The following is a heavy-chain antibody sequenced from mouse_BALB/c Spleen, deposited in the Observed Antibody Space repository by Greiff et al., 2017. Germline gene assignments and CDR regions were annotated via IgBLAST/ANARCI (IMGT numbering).Heavy chain of an antibody. CDR1: GYAFSSYW. V-gene: IGHV1-80*01. CDR2: IYPGDGDT. Sequence: QVQLQQSGAELVRPGSSVKISCKASGYAFSSYWMNWVKQRPGQGLEWIGQIYPGDGDTNYNGKFKGKATLTADKSSSTAYMQLSSLTSEDSAVYFCARRGYGSPAWFAYWGQGTLVTVSA. J-gene: IGHJ3*01. CDR3: ARRGYGSPAWFAY. D-gene: IGHD2-10*02.